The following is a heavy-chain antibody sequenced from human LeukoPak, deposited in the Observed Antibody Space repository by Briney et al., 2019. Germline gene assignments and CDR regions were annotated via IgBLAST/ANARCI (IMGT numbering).Heavy chain of an antibody. CDR1: GGSFSGYY. CDR2: INHSGST. J-gene: IGHJ3*02. D-gene: IGHD6-19*01. CDR3: ARKSYSSGWYRTDDAFDI. Sequence: PSETLSLTCAVYGGSFSGYYWSWIRQPPGKGLEWIGEINHSGSTNYNPSLKSRVTISVDTSKNQFSLKLSSVTAADTAEYYCARKSYSSGWYRTDDAFDIWGQGTMVTVSS. V-gene: IGHV4-34*01.